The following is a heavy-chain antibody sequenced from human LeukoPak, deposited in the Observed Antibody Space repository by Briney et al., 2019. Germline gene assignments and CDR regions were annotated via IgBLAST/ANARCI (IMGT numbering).Heavy chain of an antibody. Sequence: GSLRLSCAASGFTVSSSYMSWVRQAPGKGLEWVSVIYSGGSTYYADSVKGRFTISRDNSKNTLYLQMNSLRAEDTAVYYCARDVYYYDSSDWGQGTLVTVS. V-gene: IGHV3-66*01. CDR2: IYSGGST. CDR3: ARDVYYYDSSD. J-gene: IGHJ4*02. D-gene: IGHD3-22*01. CDR1: GFTVSSSY.